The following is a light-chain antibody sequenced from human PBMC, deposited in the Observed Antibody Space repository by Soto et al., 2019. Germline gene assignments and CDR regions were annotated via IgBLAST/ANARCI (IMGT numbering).Light chain of an antibody. CDR1: SGHSSYI. J-gene: IGLJ3*02. V-gene: IGLV4-60*02. Sequence: QPVLTQSSSASASLGSSVKLTCTLSSGHSSYIIAWHQQQPGKAPRYLMKLERSGSYNKGSGVPDRFSGSSSGADRYLTISNLQDEDDADYYCETWDSNSWVFGGGTKLTVL. CDR2: LERSGSY. CDR3: ETWDSNSWV.